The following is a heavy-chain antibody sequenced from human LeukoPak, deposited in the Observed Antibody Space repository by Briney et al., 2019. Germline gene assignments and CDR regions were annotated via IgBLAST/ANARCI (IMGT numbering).Heavy chain of an antibody. D-gene: IGHD3-22*01. CDR3: ASPYYYDSSGYQPTFTPYYFDY. CDR2: ISWNSGSI. V-gene: IGHV3-9*01. CDR1: GFTFDDYA. Sequence: GGSLRLSCAASGFTFDDYATHWVRQAPGKGLEWVSGISWNSGSIGYADSVKGRFTISRDNAKNSLYLQMNSLRAEDTALYYCASPYYYDSSGYQPTFTPYYFDYWGQGTLVTVSS. J-gene: IGHJ4*02.